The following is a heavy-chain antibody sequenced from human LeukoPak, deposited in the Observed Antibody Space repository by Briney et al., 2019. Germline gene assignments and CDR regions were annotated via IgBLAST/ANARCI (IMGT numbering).Heavy chain of an antibody. CDR1: GYTFTSYD. V-gene: IGHV1-8*01. CDR2: MNPNSGNT. D-gene: IGHD2-2*01. CDR3: ARADCSSTSCSNWFDP. Sequence: ASVKVSCKASGYTFTSYDINWVRQATGQGLEGMGWMNPNSGNTGYAQKFQGRVTITRYTSISTAYMELSSLRSEDTAVYYCARADCSSTSCSNWFDPWGQGTLVTVSS. J-gene: IGHJ5*02.